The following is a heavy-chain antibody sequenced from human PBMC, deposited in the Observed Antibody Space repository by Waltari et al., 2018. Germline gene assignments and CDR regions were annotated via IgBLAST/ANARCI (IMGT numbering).Heavy chain of an antibody. V-gene: IGHV4-4*07. CDR2: IYTSGST. D-gene: IGHD1-26*01. J-gene: IGHJ3*02. Sequence: QVQLQESGPGLVKPSETLSLTCSVSGGSISNYYWSWIRQPAGKGLEWIGRIYTSGSTSDNPSLKSRVTMSVDTSKNQFSLNLSSVTAADTAVYYCVRDRASGSFRAIDIWGQGTLVTVSS. CDR3: VRDRASGSFRAIDI. CDR1: GGSISNYY.